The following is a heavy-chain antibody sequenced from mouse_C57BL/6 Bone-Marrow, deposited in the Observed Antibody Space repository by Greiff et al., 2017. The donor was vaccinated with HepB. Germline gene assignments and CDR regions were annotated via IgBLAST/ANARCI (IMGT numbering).Heavy chain of an antibody. CDR1: GYAFSSSW. CDR2: IYPGDGDT. J-gene: IGHJ4*01. Sequence: QVQLQQSGPELVKPGASVKISCKASGYAFSSSWMNWVKQRPGKGLEWIGRIYPGDGDTNYNGKFKGKATLTADKSSSTAYMQLSSLTSEDSAVYFCASLFHSGYWGQGTSVTVSS. V-gene: IGHV1-82*01. D-gene: IGHD3-1*01. CDR3: ASLFHSGY.